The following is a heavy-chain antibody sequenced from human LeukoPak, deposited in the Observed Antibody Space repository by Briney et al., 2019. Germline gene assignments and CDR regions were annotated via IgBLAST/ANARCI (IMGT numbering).Heavy chain of an antibody. CDR1: GGSFSGYY. CDR3: ARVVDYYYNYMDV. Sequence: PSETLSLTRAVYGGSFSGYYWGWIRQPPGKGLEWIGSIYYSGSTYYNPSLKSRVTISVDTSKNQFSLKLSSVTAADTALYYCARVVDYYYNYMDVWGKGTTVTVSS. V-gene: IGHV4-34*01. CDR2: IYYSGST. J-gene: IGHJ6*03.